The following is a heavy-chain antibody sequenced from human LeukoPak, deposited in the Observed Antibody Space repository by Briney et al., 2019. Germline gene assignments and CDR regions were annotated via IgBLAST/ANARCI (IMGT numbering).Heavy chain of an antibody. Sequence: QPGGSLRLSCAASGFPFSSYWMHWVRQAPGKGLVLVSRINSDGSSTSYADSVKGRFTISRDNAKNTLYLQMNSLRAEDTAVYYCAREGGSGSYYYYYGMDVWGQGTTVTVSS. CDR2: INSDGSST. D-gene: IGHD3-10*01. V-gene: IGHV3-74*01. CDR3: AREGGSGSYYYYYGMDV. J-gene: IGHJ6*02. CDR1: GFPFSSYW.